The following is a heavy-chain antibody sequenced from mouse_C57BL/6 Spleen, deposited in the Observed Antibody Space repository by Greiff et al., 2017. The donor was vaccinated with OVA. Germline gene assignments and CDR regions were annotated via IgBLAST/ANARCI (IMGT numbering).Heavy chain of an antibody. D-gene: IGHD1-1*01. CDR2: INPNYGTT. V-gene: IGHV1-39*01. Sequence: EVHLVESGPELVKPGASVKISCKASGYSFTDYNMNWVKQSNGKSLEWIGVINPNYGTTSYNQKFKGKATLTVDQSSSTAYMQLNSLTSEDSAVYYCAKDYGSSYGAWFAYWGQGTLVTVSA. CDR1: GYSFTDYN. J-gene: IGHJ3*01. CDR3: AKDYGSSYGAWFAY.